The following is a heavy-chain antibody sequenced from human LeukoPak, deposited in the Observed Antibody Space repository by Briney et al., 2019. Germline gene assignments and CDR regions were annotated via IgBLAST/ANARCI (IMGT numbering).Heavy chain of an antibody. CDR1: GYTLTELS. D-gene: IGHD6-19*01. CDR2: FDPEDGET. J-gene: IGHJ4*02. CDR3: ATWGSGWYYHFDY. V-gene: IGHV1-24*01. Sequence: ASVKVSCKVSGYTLTELSMHWVRQAPGKGLVWMGGFDPEDGETIYAQKFQGRVTMTEDTSTDTAYMELSSLRSEDTAVYYCATWGSGWYYHFDYWGQGTLVTVSS.